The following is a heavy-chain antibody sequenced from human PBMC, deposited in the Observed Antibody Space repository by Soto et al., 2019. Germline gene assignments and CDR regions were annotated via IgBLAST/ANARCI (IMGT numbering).Heavy chain of an antibody. Sequence: EVQLVESGGGLVQPGGSLRISCTASGFSLSNYEMNWVRQAPGQGLQWVSYINGRGTSTYYADSVEGRFTISRDNAKNSLYLQKNSLRDEDTSVYDCAREQGAVAAWGQGTQVTVSS. CDR1: GFSLSNYE. CDR2: INGRGTST. D-gene: IGHD6-19*01. CDR3: AREQGAVAA. J-gene: IGHJ5*02. V-gene: IGHV3-48*03.